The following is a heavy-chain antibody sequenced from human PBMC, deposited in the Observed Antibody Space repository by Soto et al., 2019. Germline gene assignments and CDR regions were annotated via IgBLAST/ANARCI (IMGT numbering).Heavy chain of an antibody. CDR2: ISAYNGNT. J-gene: IGHJ5*02. CDR1: GYTFTSYG. Sequence: QVQLVQSGAEVKKPGASVKVSCKASGYTFTSYGISWVRQAPGQGLEWMGWISAYNGNTNYAQKLQGRVTMTTATSRSTAYMELRSLSSDVTAVYDCAGGVGVQDRFDPWGQGTLVTVSS. CDR3: AGGVGVQDRFDP. V-gene: IGHV1-18*01. D-gene: IGHD2-8*01.